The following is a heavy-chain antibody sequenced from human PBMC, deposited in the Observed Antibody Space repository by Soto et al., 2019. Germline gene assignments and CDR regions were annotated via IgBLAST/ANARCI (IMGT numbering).Heavy chain of an antibody. CDR2: IYTSGST. J-gene: IGHJ6*02. D-gene: IGHD6-6*01. CDR3: ARESLIKYSSSSLDV. CDR1: GGSISSYY. V-gene: IGHV4-4*07. Sequence: PAATLPLTFTVSGGSISSYYWSWIRQPAGRGLEWIGRIYTSGSTNYNPSLKRRVTMSVDTSKNQFSLKLSSVTAADTAVYYCARESLIKYSSSSLDVWGQGTTVTVSS.